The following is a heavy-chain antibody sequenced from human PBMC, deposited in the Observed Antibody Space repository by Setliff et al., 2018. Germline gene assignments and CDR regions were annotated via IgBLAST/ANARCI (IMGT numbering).Heavy chain of an antibody. D-gene: IGHD5-12*01. CDR3: AVNSGYDTSYARFDY. J-gene: IGHJ4*02. CDR1: GYTFTSHY. CDR2: INPSSGRT. V-gene: IGHV1-46*01. Sequence: ASVKVSCKASGYTFTSHYMHWVRQAPGLGLEWMGTINPSSGRTSYAQKFQDRVIITRDMSTSTVYMELSSLRSEDTAVYYCAVNSGYDTSYARFDYWGQGTLVTVSS.